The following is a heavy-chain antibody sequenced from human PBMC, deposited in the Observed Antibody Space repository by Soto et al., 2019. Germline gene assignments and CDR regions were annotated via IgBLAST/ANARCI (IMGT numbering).Heavy chain of an antibody. Sequence: VQLVESGGGVVQPGTSLRVSCVGSGFTFRSYVIHWVRQAPGKGLEWVALTSYDGSDKYYGDSVRGRFTISRYNSMNTKDLQMDSLRLEDTALYYCARWGTTGGLDVWGQGTLVSVSS. CDR2: TSYDGSDK. V-gene: IGHV3-30*19. D-gene: IGHD5-12*01. J-gene: IGHJ1*01. CDR3: ARWGTTGGLDV. CDR1: GFTFRSYV.